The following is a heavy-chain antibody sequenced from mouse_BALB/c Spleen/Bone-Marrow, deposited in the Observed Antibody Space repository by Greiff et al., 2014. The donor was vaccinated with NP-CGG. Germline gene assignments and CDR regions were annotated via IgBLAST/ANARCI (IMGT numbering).Heavy chain of an antibody. Sequence: VQLQQSGPELEKPGASVRISCKASGYSFTGYNINWVRQSNGKSLEWIGYIDPHSGGTSYYQRFKDRATLTVDKSSSTAYMQLKSLTSEDSAVYYCARSLLRRDALDYWGQGTSVTVSS. V-gene: IGHV1-39*01. CDR2: IDPHSGGT. CDR3: ARSLLRRDALDY. D-gene: IGHD2-12*01. CDR1: GYSFTGYN. J-gene: IGHJ4*01.